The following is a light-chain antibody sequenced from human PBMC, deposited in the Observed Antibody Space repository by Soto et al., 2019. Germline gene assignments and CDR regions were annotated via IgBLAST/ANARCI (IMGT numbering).Light chain of an antibody. J-gene: IGKJ4*01. V-gene: IGKV1-39*01. CDR2: AAS. CDR1: QSITSY. Sequence: DIPMTQSPSSLSASVGDRVTITCRASQSITSYLNWYQQKPGKAPKLLIYAASSLQSGVPSRFSGSGSGTDFNLTISSLQPEDFATYYCQQSYSTLGLTFGGGTKVEIK. CDR3: QQSYSTLGLT.